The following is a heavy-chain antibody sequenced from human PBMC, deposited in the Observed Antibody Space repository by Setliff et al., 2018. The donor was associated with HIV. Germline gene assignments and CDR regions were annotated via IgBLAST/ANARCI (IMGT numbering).Heavy chain of an antibody. CDR1: GGSLSGFY. CDR2: INHSGST. CDR3: ASEKVAWTVSDSFFEF. V-gene: IGHV4-34*01. Sequence: KSSETLSLTCSVSGGSLSGFYWSWIRQPPGKGLEWIGEINHSGSTNYNPSLKSRVTISVDTSKNQFSLKLSSVTAADTAVYYCASEKVAWTVSDSFFEFWGQGVPVTVSS. J-gene: IGHJ4*02. D-gene: IGHD2-15*01.